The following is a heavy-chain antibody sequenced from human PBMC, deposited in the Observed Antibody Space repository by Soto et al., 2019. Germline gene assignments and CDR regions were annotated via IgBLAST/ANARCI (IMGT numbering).Heavy chain of an antibody. Sequence: QVQLVQSGAEVKKPGASVKVSCKASGYTFTGYYMHWVRQAPGQGLEWMGWINPNSGGTNYAQKFQGWVTMTRDTSISTAYMELSRLRSDDTAVYYCARDGGQYNWNRYYFDYWGQGTLVTVSS. D-gene: IGHD1-20*01. CDR2: INPNSGGT. V-gene: IGHV1-2*04. CDR1: GYTFTGYY. CDR3: ARDGGQYNWNRYYFDY. J-gene: IGHJ4*02.